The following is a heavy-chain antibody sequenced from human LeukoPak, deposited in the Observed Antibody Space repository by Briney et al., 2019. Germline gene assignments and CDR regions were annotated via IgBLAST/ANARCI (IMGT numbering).Heavy chain of an antibody. V-gene: IGHV3-53*01. J-gene: IGHJ5*02. D-gene: IGHD3-10*01. CDR3: ARHHEGNNYLS. CDR1: GFSVRSNY. Sequence: GGSLRLSCAASGFSVRSNYMNWVRQAPGKGLEWVSVLHTGGNTYYADSVKGRFTISRDNSKNTLYPQMNSLRAEDTAVYYCARHHEGNNYLSWGQGTLVTVSS. CDR2: LHTGGNT.